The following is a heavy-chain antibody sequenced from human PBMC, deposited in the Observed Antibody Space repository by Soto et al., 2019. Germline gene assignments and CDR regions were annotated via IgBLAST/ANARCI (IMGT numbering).Heavy chain of an antibody. Sequence: ASVKVSCKASGYTFTSYAMHWVLQAPGQRLEWMGWINAGNGNTKYSQKFQGRVTITRDTSANTAYMELSSLRSEDTAVYYCARVSSSWYYYYGMDVWGQGTTVTVSS. V-gene: IGHV1-3*01. CDR1: GYTFTSYA. CDR3: ARVSSSWYYYYGMDV. D-gene: IGHD6-13*01. J-gene: IGHJ6*02. CDR2: INAGNGNT.